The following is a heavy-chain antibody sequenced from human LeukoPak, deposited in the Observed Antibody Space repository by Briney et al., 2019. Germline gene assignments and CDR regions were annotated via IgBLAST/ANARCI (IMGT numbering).Heavy chain of an antibody. V-gene: IGHV4-59*08. CDR3: AKAGGSINYYYYYGMDV. J-gene: IGHJ6*02. D-gene: IGHD1-26*01. CDR1: GGSISSYY. CDR2: IYYSGST. Sequence: SETLSLTCTVSGGSISSYYWSWIRQPPGKGLEWIGYIYYSGSTNYNPSLKSRVTISVDTSKNQFSLKLSSVTAADTAVYYCAKAGGSINYYYYYGMDVWGQRTTVTVSS.